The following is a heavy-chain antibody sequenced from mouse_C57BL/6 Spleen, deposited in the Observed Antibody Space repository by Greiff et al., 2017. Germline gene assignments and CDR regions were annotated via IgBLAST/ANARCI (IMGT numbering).Heavy chain of an antibody. V-gene: IGHV1-52*01. J-gene: IGHJ3*01. CDR1: GYTFTSYW. CDR3: ARSETANWGFAY. Sequence: QVHVKQPGAELVRPGSSVKLSCKASGYTFTSYWMHWVKQRPIQGLEWIGNIDPSDSETHYNQKFKDKATLTVDKSSSTAYMQLSSLTSEDSAVYYCARSETANWGFAYWGQGTLVTVSA. D-gene: IGHD4-1*01. CDR2: IDPSDSET.